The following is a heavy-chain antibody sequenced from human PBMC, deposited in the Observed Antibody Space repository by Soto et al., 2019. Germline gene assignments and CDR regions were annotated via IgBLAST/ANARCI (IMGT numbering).Heavy chain of an antibody. Sequence: GASVKVSCKASGFTFTSSAVQWVRQARGQRLEWIGWIVVGSGNTNYAQKFQERVTITRDMSTSTAYMELNSLRAEDTALYYCAKAGYSYGLAGMDVWGQGTTVTVSS. CDR3: AKAGYSYGLAGMDV. CDR2: IVVGSGNT. CDR1: GFTFTSSA. V-gene: IGHV1-58*01. J-gene: IGHJ6*02. D-gene: IGHD5-18*01.